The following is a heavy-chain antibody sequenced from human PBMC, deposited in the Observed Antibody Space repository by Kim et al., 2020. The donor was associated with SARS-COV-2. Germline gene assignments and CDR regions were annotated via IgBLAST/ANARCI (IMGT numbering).Heavy chain of an antibody. Sequence: GGSLRLSCAASGFTFSTYDMHWVRQAPGRGLEWVSKITGSADGYKTYYADFVKGRFTISRDNSKSTVFLSMNTLRAEDTAVYYCSNRGGPIVGFWGQG. V-gene: IGHV3-23*01. CDR1: GFTFSTYD. J-gene: IGHJ4*02. CDR3: SNRGGPIVGF. CDR2: ITGSADGYKT.